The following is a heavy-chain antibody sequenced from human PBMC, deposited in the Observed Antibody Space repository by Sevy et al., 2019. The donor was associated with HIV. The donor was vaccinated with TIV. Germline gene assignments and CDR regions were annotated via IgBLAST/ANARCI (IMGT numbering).Heavy chain of an antibody. CDR3: ARDFYGSGNDY. V-gene: IGHV4-38-2*02. CDR2: IYHSGST. J-gene: IGHJ4*02. Sequence: SETLSLTCAVSGYSISSGYYWGWIRQPPGKGLEWIGSIYHSGSTYYNPSLKSRVTISVDTSKNQLSLKLSSVTAADTAVYYCARDFYGSGNDYWGQGTLVTVSS. CDR1: GYSISSGYY. D-gene: IGHD3-10*01.